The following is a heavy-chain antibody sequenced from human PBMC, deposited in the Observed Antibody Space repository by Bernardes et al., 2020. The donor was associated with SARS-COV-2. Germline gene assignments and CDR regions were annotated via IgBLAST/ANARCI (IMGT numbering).Heavy chain of an antibody. CDR2: IYYSGST. CDR3: ASYYFGYCSSTSCPPVGYFQH. V-gene: IGHV4-59*08. D-gene: IGHD2-2*03. Sequence: SETLSLTCTVPGGSISSYYWSWIRQPPGKGLEWIGYIYYSGSTNYNPSLKSRVTISVDTSKNQFSLKLSSVTAADTAVYYCASYYFGYCSSTSCPPVGYFQHWGQGTLVTVSS. J-gene: IGHJ1*01. CDR1: GGSISSYY.